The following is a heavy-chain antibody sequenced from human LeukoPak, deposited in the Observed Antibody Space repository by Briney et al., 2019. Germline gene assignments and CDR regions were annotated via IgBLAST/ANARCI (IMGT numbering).Heavy chain of an antibody. J-gene: IGHJ4*02. CDR3: ASAATPQGVVLPAGFDY. CDR2: VYPDDSDT. D-gene: IGHD2-2*01. V-gene: IGHV5-51*01. CDR1: GYFFSSYW. Sequence: GESLKISCQGSGYFFSSYWIGWVRQMPGKGLEYMGIVYPDDSDTRYSASFQGQVTISVDKSINTAYLQWSSLKASGTAMYYCASAATPQGVVLPAGFDYWGQGTLVTVSS.